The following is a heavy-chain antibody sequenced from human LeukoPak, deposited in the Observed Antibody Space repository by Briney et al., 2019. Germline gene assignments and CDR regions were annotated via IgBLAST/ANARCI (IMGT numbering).Heavy chain of an antibody. V-gene: IGHV1-2*02. J-gene: IGHJ4*02. Sequence: ASVKVSCKASGYPFTDYYIHWVRQAPGQGLEWMGWINPNSGTTKYAQKFQGGVTMTRDTSISTAYMKLSRLRSDDTAVYYCARGPRRDYGDYVPFDYWGQGTLVTVSS. CDR1: GYPFTDYY. D-gene: IGHD4-17*01. CDR3: ARGPRRDYGDYVPFDY. CDR2: INPNSGTT.